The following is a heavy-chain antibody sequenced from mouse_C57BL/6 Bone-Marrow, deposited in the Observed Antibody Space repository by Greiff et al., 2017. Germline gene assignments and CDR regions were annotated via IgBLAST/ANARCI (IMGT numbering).Heavy chain of an antibody. CDR2: IDPENGDT. J-gene: IGHJ3*01. V-gene: IGHV14-4*01. Sequence: VQLQQSGAELVRPGASVKLSCTASGFNIKDDYMHWVKQRPERGLEWIGWIDPENGDTEYASKFQGKATITADTSSNTAYLQLSSLTSEDTAVYYCTTNYYGSPAWVAYWGQGTLVTVSA. CDR1: GFNIKDDY. CDR3: TTNYYGSPAWVAY. D-gene: IGHD1-1*01.